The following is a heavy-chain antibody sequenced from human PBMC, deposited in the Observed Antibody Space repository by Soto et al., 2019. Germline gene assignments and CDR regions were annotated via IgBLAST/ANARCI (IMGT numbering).Heavy chain of an antibody. D-gene: IGHD3-3*01. CDR3: ARGDDDFCSGYFHPSDY. CDR1: GVSISSYY. J-gene: IGHJ4*02. CDR2: IYYSGST. V-gene: IGHV4-59*01. Sequence: SETLSLTCTVSGVSISSYYWSWIRQPPGKGLEWIGDIYYSGSTNYNPSLKSRVTISVDTSKNQFSLKLSSVIAADTAAYYCARGDDDFCSGYFHPSDYWAQETWVTVSS.